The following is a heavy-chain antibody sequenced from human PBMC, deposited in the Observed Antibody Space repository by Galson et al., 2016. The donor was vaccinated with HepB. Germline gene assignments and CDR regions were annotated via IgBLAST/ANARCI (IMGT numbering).Heavy chain of an antibody. Sequence: ETLSLTCTVSGGSVTSTSNYWGWIRQPPGKGLEWIGSIYYSGSATYNPSVKSRVTMSVETSKNQFSLNLSSVTAADTAVYYCARHSSYYGNFDYWGQGTLVTVSS. D-gene: IGHD2-15*01. CDR1: GGSVTSTSNY. CDR2: IYYSGSA. CDR3: ARHSSYYGNFDY. V-gene: IGHV4-39*01. J-gene: IGHJ4*02.